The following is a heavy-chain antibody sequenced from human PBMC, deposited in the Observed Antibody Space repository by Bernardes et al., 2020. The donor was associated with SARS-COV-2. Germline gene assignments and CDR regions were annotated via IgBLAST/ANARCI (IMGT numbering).Heavy chain of an antibody. CDR2: INSDGSTT. J-gene: IGHJ6*02. D-gene: IGHD5-12*01. Sequence: GGSLRLSCAASGFIFSSYWMHWVRQAPGKGLVWVSRINSDGSTTSYADSVKGRFTISRDNSKNTLYLQMNSLRAEDTAVYYCAVATNSDYGMDVWGQGATVTVSS. CDR3: AVATNSDYGMDV. V-gene: IGHV3-74*01. CDR1: GFIFSSYW.